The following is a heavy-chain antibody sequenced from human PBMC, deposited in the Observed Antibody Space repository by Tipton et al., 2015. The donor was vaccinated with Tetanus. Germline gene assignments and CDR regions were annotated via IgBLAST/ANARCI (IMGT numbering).Heavy chain of an antibody. Sequence: SLRLSCAGSGFTFSNAWMSWVRQAPGKRLEWVGRIRSNANGGTTDYAPPVKGRFTISRDDSKNTLYLQMNSLKTEDTAVYYCTRFGGSDDYWGLGTLVTVSS. D-gene: IGHD4-23*01. J-gene: IGHJ4*02. CDR2: IRSNANGGTT. CDR3: TRFGGSDDY. V-gene: IGHV3-15*05. CDR1: GFTFSNAW.